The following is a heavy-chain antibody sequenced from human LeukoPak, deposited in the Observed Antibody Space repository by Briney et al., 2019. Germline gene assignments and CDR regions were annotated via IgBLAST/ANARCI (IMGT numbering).Heavy chain of an antibody. J-gene: IGHJ6*02. D-gene: IGHD2-2*01. V-gene: IGHV4-4*07. CDR3: ARDVGYCSSTSCYAEDYYYGMDV. CDR2: IYTSGST. CDR1: GGSISSYY. Sequence: SETLSLTCTVSGGSISSYYWSWIRQPAGKGLEWIGRIYTSGSTNYNPSLKSRVTMSVDTSKNQFSLKLSSVTAADTAVCYCARDVGYCSSTSCYAEDYYYGMDVWGQGTTVTVSS.